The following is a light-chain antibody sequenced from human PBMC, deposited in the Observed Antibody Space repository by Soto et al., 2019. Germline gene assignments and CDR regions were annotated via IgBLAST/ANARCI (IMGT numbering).Light chain of an antibody. J-gene: IGKJ1*01. V-gene: IGKV3-15*01. CDR2: GAS. CDR1: QTVTTN. CDR3: QQYNDWPRT. Sequence: EIVMTQSPVTLSVSPGAPAHLSCRARQTVTTNLAWYQQQPGRSPRLLLYGASTRATGIPARFSGSGSGTEFTLTISRLQSEDLAVYYCQQYNDWPRTFGQGTKVDIK.